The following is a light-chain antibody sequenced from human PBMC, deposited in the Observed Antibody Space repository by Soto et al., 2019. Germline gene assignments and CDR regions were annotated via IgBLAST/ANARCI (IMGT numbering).Light chain of an antibody. Sequence: EIVLTQSPGTLSLSPGERATLSCRASQSISSPYLAWYQQKPGQAPRLLIDGASSRATGVPDRFSGSGSGTDFTLTISRLEPEDFAVYYCQQRSNWPPITFGQGTRLEIK. J-gene: IGKJ5*01. CDR1: QSISSPY. CDR2: GAS. V-gene: IGKV3D-20*02. CDR3: QQRSNWPPIT.